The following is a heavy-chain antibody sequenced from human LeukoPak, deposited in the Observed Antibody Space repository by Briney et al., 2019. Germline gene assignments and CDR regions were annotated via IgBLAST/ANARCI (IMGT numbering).Heavy chain of an antibody. CDR2: INHSGST. CDR3: ASVSGYYSYYYYYGMDV. Sequence: SETLSLTCAVYGGSFSGYYWSWIRQPPGKGLEWIGEINHSGSTNYNPSLKSRVTISVDTSKNQFSLKLGSVTAADTAVYYCASVSGYYSYYYYYGMDVWGQGTTVTVSS. CDR1: GGSFSGYY. J-gene: IGHJ6*02. V-gene: IGHV4-34*01. D-gene: IGHD3-3*01.